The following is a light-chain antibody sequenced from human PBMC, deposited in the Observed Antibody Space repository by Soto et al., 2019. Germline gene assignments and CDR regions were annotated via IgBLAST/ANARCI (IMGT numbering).Light chain of an antibody. CDR2: QDS. V-gene: IGLV3-1*01. CDR3: QAWDSSTAI. Sequence: SCELTQPPSVSVSPGQTASITCSGDKLGDKYACWYQQKPGHSPVLVIYQDSKRPSGIPERFSGSNSGNTATLTISGTQAMDEADYYCQAWDSSTAIFGGGTKLTVL. CDR1: KLGDKY. J-gene: IGLJ2*01.